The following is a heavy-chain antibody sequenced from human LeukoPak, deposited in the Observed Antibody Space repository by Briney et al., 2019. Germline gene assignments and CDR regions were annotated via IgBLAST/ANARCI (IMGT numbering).Heavy chain of an antibody. J-gene: IGHJ4*02. CDR3: TIAYRPHVVGTHY. CDR2: IFHTGKV. D-gene: IGHD2-15*01. Sequence: PSETLSLTCTVSGSSISTVYYWGWVRQPPGKSLEWIGSIFHTGKVYYNPSLKSRVTMSLDTSQNQFSLNPGAVSAADTAIYYCTIAYRPHVVGTHYWGQGTLVAVSS. V-gene: IGHV4-38-2*02. CDR1: GSSISTVYY.